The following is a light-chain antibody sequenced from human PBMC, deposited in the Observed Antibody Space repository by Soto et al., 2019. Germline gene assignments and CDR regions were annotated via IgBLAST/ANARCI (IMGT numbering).Light chain of an antibody. CDR3: LLSYSGARHVV. CDR2: DTS. Sequence: QAVVTQEPSLTVSPGGTVTLTCGSSPGAVTSGHYPYWFQQKPGQAPRTLIYDTSNKHSWTPARFSGSLLGGKAALTLSGAQPEDEAEYYCLLSYSGARHVVFGGVTKLTVL. V-gene: IGLV7-46*01. J-gene: IGLJ2*01. CDR1: PGAVTSGHY.